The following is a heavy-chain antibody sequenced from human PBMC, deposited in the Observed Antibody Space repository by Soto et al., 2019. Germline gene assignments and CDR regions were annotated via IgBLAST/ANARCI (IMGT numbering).Heavy chain of an antibody. Sequence: EVQLVESGGGLVQPGGSLRLSCAASGFSFDSYWMSWVRQAPGKGLEWVANIKQDGSEKYYVDSVKGRFTISRDNAKNSVFLQMSSLRDDDTAVYYCVRVGWDCSGGSCYSAGVLYFDYWGQGTLVTVSS. D-gene: IGHD2-15*01. CDR3: VRVGWDCSGGSCYSAGVLYFDY. CDR1: GFSFDSYW. CDR2: IKQDGSEK. V-gene: IGHV3-7*03. J-gene: IGHJ4*02.